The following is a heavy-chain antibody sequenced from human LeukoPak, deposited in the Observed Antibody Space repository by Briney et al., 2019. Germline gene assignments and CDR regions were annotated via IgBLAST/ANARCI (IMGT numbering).Heavy chain of an antibody. CDR1: GFTFNAYA. Sequence: PGGSLRLSCAASGFTFNAYAMHWVRQAPGKGLEWVSLISGDGGSTYYADSVKGRFTISRDNSKNSLYLQMNSLRTEDTALYYFEKDSYDGGVFYYYGGRETLVPVPS. J-gene: IGHJ4*02. D-gene: IGHD3-22*01. V-gene: IGHV3-43*02. CDR2: ISGDGGST. CDR3: EKDSYDGGVFYYY.